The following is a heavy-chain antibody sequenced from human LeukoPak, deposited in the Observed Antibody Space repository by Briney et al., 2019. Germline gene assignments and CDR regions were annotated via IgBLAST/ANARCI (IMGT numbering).Heavy chain of an antibody. D-gene: IGHD3-22*01. Sequence: GGSLRLSCAASGFTFSSYAMSWVRQAPGKGLEWVSAISASGGSTYYADSVKGRFTISRDNSKNTLYLQMNSLRAEDTAVYYCARDYYDSSGLDYWGQGTLVTVSS. CDR2: ISASGGST. V-gene: IGHV3-23*01. CDR1: GFTFSSYA. J-gene: IGHJ4*02. CDR3: ARDYYDSSGLDY.